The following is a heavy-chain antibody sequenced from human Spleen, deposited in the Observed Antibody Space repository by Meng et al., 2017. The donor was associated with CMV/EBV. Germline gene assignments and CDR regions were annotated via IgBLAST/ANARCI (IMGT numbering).Heavy chain of an antibody. CDR1: GDTFTDYY. Sequence: SGDTFTDYYIHWVRQAPGQGLEWMGWINPHSGGTNYAQVFQDRVTMTSDTSITTAYMELSNLRSDDTAVYYCAKDNRTNCHGCFFDPWGQGTLVTVSS. V-gene: IGHV1-2*02. D-gene: IGHD1-1*01. CDR3: AKDNRTNCHGCFFDP. CDR2: INPHSGGT. J-gene: IGHJ5*02.